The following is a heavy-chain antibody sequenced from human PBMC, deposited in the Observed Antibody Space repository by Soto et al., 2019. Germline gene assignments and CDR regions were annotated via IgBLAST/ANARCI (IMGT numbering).Heavy chain of an antibody. CDR3: AMVPAAPHWVYYFGMDV. CDR1: GVSISSYY. Sequence: QVQLQESGPGLVKPSETLSLTCTVSGVSISSYYWSWIRQPPGKALEWIGYIYNTGSTNYNPSLKGRVTISIDSSKNQLSLKLTSVTAATTAVYYCAMVPAAPHWVYYFGMDVWGQGTTVTVSS. CDR2: IYNTGST. J-gene: IGHJ6*02. V-gene: IGHV4-59*12. D-gene: IGHD2-2*01.